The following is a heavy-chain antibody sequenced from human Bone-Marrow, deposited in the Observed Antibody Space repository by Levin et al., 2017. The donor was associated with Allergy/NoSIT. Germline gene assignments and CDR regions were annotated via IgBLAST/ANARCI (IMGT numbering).Heavy chain of an antibody. CDR2: ISGSGGST. J-gene: IGHJ3*02. V-gene: IGHV3-23*01. CDR3: AKGGTQWLVLDAFDI. D-gene: IGHD6-19*01. CDR1: GFTFSSYA. Sequence: HSGGSLRLSCAASGFTFSSYAMSWVRQAPGKGLEWVSAISGSGGSTYYADSVKGRFTISRDNSKNTLYLQMNSLRAEDTAVYYCAKGGTQWLVLDAFDIWGQGTMVTVSS.